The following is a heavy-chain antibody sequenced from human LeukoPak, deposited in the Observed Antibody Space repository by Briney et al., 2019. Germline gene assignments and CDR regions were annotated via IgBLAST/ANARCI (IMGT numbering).Heavy chain of an antibody. CDR1: GFTFGDYA. CDR3: AKDGKRVAAAPAWLDY. Sequence: PGGSLRLSCTASGFTFGDYAMSWVRQAPGKGLEWVSAISGSGGSTYYADSVKGRFTISRDNSKNTLYLQMNSLRAEDTAVYYCAKDGKRVAAAPAWLDYWGQGTLVTVSS. J-gene: IGHJ4*02. V-gene: IGHV3-23*01. CDR2: ISGSGGST. D-gene: IGHD6-13*01.